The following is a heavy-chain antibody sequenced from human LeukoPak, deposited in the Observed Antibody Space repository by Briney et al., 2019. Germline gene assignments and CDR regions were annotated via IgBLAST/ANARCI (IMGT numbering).Heavy chain of an antibody. CDR1: GFTFTSSA. J-gene: IGHJ4*02. D-gene: IGHD1-26*01. CDR3: AAGGIVGATINFDY. Sequence: ASVKVSCKASGFTFTSSAVQWVRQARGQRLEWIGWIVVGSGNTNYAQKFQERVTITRDMSTSTAYVELSSLRSEDTAVYYCAAGGIVGATINFDYWGQGTLVTVSS. V-gene: IGHV1-58*01. CDR2: IVVGSGNT.